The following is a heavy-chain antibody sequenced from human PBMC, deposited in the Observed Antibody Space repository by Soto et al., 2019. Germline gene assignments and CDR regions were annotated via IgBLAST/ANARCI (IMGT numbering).Heavy chain of an antibody. Sequence: SETLSLTCTVSGGSISSYYWSWIRQPPGKGLEWIGYIYYSGSTDYNPSLKSRVTISVDTSKNQFSLKLSSVTAADTAVYYCARDRASELLWFGELSPGCWFDPWGQGTLITVSS. J-gene: IGHJ5*02. CDR3: ARDRASELLWFGELSPGCWFDP. D-gene: IGHD3-10*01. V-gene: IGHV4-59*01. CDR1: GGSISSYY. CDR2: IYYSGST.